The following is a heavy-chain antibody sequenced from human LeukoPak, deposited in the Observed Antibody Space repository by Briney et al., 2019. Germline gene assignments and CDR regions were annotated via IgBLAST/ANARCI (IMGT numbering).Heavy chain of an antibody. CDR3: TRLGDYSSSWYGY. D-gene: IGHD6-13*01. V-gene: IGHV3-73*01. CDR1: GFTFSDSS. Sequence: PGGSLRLSCAASGFTFSDSSIYWVRQASGKGLEWVGRIRSKANSYATSYAASVNGRVTVSRDDSKNTAYLQMNSLKTEDTAVYYCTRLGDYSSSWYGYWGQGTLVTVSS. J-gene: IGHJ4*02. CDR2: IRSKANSYAT.